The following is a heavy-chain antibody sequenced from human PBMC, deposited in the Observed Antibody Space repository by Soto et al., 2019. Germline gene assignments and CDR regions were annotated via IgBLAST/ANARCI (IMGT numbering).Heavy chain of an antibody. CDR2: LYTRGTT. Sequence: GTLSLTCSVSGASTSNFYWSWIRQSAGKGLEWIGRLYTRGTTDYNPSLKSRVTMSIDTSKNRVSLSLTSVTAADTAVYYCAKGGTYYFDSWGQGIVVTVPQ. CDR3: AKGGTYYFDS. J-gene: IGHJ4*02. D-gene: IGHD3-16*01. CDR1: GASTSNFY. V-gene: IGHV4-4*07.